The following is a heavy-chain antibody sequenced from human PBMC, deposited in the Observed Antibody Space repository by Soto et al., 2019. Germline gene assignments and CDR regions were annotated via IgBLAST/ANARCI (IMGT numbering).Heavy chain of an antibody. CDR3: ARGHYDTSDPFDY. Sequence: SVKVSCKASGGTFSSYTISWVRQAPGQGLEWMGRIIPILGIANYAQKFQGRVTITEDKSTSTAYKELSSLRSEDTAVYYCARGHYDTSDPFDYWGQGTLVTVSS. V-gene: IGHV1-69*02. CDR2: IIPILGIA. D-gene: IGHD3-9*01. J-gene: IGHJ4*02. CDR1: GGTFSSYT.